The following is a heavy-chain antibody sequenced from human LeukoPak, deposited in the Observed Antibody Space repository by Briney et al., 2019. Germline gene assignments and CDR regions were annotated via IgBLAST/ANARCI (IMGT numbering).Heavy chain of an antibody. Sequence: PGRSLRLSCAASGFTFDDYAMHWVRQAPGKGLEWVSGISWNSGSIGYADSVKGRFTISRDNAKNSLYLQMNSLRAEDTAVYYCARERSAVAGWGIDYWGQGTLVTVPS. CDR2: ISWNSGSI. J-gene: IGHJ4*02. V-gene: IGHV3-9*01. CDR3: ARERSAVAGWGIDY. CDR1: GFTFDDYA. D-gene: IGHD6-19*01.